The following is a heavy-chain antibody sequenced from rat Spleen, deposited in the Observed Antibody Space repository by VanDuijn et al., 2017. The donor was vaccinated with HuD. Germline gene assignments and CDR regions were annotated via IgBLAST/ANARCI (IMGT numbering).Heavy chain of an antibody. CDR3: ARVEVAHWFAY. J-gene: IGHJ3*01. Sequence: EVQLVESGGGIVHPGRSLKLSCVTSGFTFNYYWMTWVRQAPTKGLEWVAYISTGGGSTYYRDSVKGRFTISRDIAKSTLYLQMDSLGSEDTATYYCARVEVAHWFAYWGQGTLVTVSS. CDR1: GFTFNYYW. V-gene: IGHV5-27*01. CDR2: ISTGGGST. D-gene: IGHD1-3*01.